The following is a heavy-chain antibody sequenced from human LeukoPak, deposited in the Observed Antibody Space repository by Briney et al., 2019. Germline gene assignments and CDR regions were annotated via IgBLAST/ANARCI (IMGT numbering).Heavy chain of an antibody. Sequence: GRSLRLSCAASGFTFDAHAMHWVRQAPGRGLEWVSGISWNSANIGYADSVRGRFTISRDNAKNSLYLQVNSLRAEDAALYYCAKDMFYCSSNSCSLDTNGLDYWGRGTLVIVSS. CDR2: ISWNSANI. CDR1: GFTFDAHA. CDR3: AKDMFYCSSNSCSLDTNGLDY. D-gene: IGHD2-2*01. V-gene: IGHV3-9*01. J-gene: IGHJ4*02.